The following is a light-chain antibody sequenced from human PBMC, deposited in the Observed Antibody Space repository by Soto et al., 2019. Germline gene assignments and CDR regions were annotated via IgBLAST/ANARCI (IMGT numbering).Light chain of an antibody. CDR2: AAS. J-gene: IGKJ1*01. V-gene: IGKV3-15*01. Sequence: EIVMTQSPATLSVSPGERATLSCRAGQSIRHNLAWYQQKPGQAPRLLIYAASTRATGIPARFTGSGSGTEFTLTISSLQSEDFAVYFCQQYNNWPSWTFGQGTKVDIK. CDR3: QQYNNWPSWT. CDR1: QSIRHN.